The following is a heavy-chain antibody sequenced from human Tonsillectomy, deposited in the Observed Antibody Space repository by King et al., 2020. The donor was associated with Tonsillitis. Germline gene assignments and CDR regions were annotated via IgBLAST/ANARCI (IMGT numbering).Heavy chain of an antibody. CDR2: ISGSGGST. Sequence: VQLVESGGGLVQPGGSLRLSCAASGFTFSSYAMSWVRQAPGKGLEWVSAISGSGGSTYSADSVKGRFTISRDNSKNKLYLQMNSVRAEDTAVYYCAKDKVATMPPNAFDFWGQGTMVTVSS. CDR1: GFTFSSYA. CDR3: AKDKVATMPPNAFDF. V-gene: IGHV3-23*04. D-gene: IGHD5-12*01. J-gene: IGHJ3*01.